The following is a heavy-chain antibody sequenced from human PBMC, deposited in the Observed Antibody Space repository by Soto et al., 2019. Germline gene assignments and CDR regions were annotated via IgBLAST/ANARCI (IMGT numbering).Heavy chain of an antibody. CDR3: ARDRPTTFSADL. V-gene: IGHV3-48*04. J-gene: IGHJ3*01. CDR2: INDISNAI. CDR1: GFTFTDHS. Sequence: EVQLVESGGGLVQPGGSLRLSCTASGFTFTDHSMNWVRHAPGKGLEWLSYINDISNAIHYADSVKGRFAMSRDNAKKSVFLLMNSLRVEYTGVYYCARDRPTTFSADLWGQGTVVTVSS. D-gene: IGHD5-12*01.